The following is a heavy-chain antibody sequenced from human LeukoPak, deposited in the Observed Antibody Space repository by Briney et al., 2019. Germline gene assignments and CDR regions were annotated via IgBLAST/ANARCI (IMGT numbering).Heavy chain of an antibody. CDR1: GGSFSGYY. D-gene: IGHD1-26*01. Sequence: SETLSLTCAVYGGSFSGYYWSWIRQPPGKGLEWIGEIYHSGSTNYNPSLKSRVTISVDKSKNQFSLKLSSVTAADTAAYYCAGGSYYVRGPAIDYWGQGTLVTVSS. V-gene: IGHV4-34*01. CDR2: IYHSGST. J-gene: IGHJ4*02. CDR3: AGGSYYVRGPAIDY.